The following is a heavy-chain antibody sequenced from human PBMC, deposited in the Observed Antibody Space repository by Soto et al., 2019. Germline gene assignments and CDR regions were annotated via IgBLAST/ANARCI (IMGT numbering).Heavy chain of an antibody. CDR1: GVSIRSSNYY. Sequence: QLQLQESGPGLVKPSETLSLTCTAFGVSIRSSNYYWGWIRQPPGKGLEWVGSIFYSGSTYLSPSIKSRVTMSIDTSKNQFSLKVTSVTAADTAVYFCARWAANVVVPGWFDPWGQGTLVTVSS. D-gene: IGHD2-2*01. CDR2: IFYSGST. V-gene: IGHV4-39*01. J-gene: IGHJ5*02. CDR3: ARWAANVVVPGWFDP.